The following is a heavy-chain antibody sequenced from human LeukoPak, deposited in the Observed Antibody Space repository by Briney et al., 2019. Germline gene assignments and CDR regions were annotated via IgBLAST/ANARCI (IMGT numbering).Heavy chain of an antibody. J-gene: IGHJ4*02. D-gene: IGHD3-22*01. CDR1: GFTFSSYA. CDR2: ISGSGGST. V-gene: IGHV3-23*01. CDR3: AKDRPHFYSYDGSGYSLDDY. Sequence: PGGSLRLSCAASGFTFSSYAMSWVRQAPGKGLEWVSAISGSGGSTYYADSVKGRFTISRDNSKNTLYLQMNSLRAEDTAVYYCAKDRPHFYSYDGSGYSLDDYWGQGTLVTVSS.